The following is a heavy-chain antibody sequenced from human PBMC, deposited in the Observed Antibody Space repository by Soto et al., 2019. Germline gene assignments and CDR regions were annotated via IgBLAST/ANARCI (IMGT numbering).Heavy chain of an antibody. D-gene: IGHD2-21*02. CDR2: IYYSGST. V-gene: IGHV4-59*01. Sequence: PSETLSLTCTVSGGSISSYYWSWIRQPPGKGLEWIGYIYYSGSTNYNPSLKSRVTISVDTSKNQFSLKLSSVTAADTAVYYCARVPCSGGDCYSDYWGQGTLVTV. CDR1: GGSISSYY. J-gene: IGHJ4*02. CDR3: ARVPCSGGDCYSDY.